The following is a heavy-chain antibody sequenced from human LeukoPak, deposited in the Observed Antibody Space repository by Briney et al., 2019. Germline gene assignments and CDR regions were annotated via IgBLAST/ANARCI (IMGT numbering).Heavy chain of an antibody. CDR3: APSLIAAAGKEPDY. J-gene: IGHJ4*02. Sequence: PSETLSLTCTVSGGSISSYYWSWIRQPPGKGLEWIGYIYYSGSTNYNPSLKSRVTISVDTSKNQFSLKLSSVTAADTAAYYCAPSLIAAAGKEPDYWGQGTLLTVSS. CDR1: GGSISSYY. CDR2: IYYSGST. D-gene: IGHD6-13*01. V-gene: IGHV4-59*08.